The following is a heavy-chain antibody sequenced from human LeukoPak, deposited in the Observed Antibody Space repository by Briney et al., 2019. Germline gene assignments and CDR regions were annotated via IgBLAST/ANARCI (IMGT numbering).Heavy chain of an antibody. Sequence: ASVKVSCKTSGYPFTNFDINWVRQVPGQGLEWMGWMNPVSGIAASAQQFQGRVTLTRDMSISTAYMELSSLRSDDTAFYYCARAPMGTAALYWGQGTLVTVCS. J-gene: IGHJ4*02. CDR1: GYPFTNFD. CDR2: MNPVSGIA. D-gene: IGHD2-2*01. V-gene: IGHV1-8*01. CDR3: ARAPMGTAALY.